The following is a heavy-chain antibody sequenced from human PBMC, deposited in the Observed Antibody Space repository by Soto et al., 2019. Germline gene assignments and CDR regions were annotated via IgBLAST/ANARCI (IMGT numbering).Heavy chain of an antibody. CDR2: ISYDGSNK. J-gene: IGHJ6*02. CDR3: AKESIAAAGNRDYGMDV. D-gene: IGHD6-13*01. V-gene: IGHV3-30*18. Sequence: GGSLRLSCAASGFTFSSYGMHWVRQAPGKGLEWVAVISYDGSNKYYADSVKGRFTISRDNSKNTLYLQMNSLRAEDTAVYYCAKESIAAAGNRDYGMDVWGQGTTVTVSS. CDR1: GFTFSSYG.